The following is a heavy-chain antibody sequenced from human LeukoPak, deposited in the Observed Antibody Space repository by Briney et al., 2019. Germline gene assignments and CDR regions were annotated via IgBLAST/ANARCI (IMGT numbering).Heavy chain of an antibody. Sequence: GGSLRLSCAASGFTVSSNYMSWVRQAPGKGLEWVSVIYSGGSTYYADSVKGRFTISRDNSKNTLYLQLNSLRGEDTAVYYCASQTTVKYLFDYWGQGTLVTVSS. CDR1: GFTVSSNY. CDR2: IYSGGST. J-gene: IGHJ4*02. V-gene: IGHV3-53*01. CDR3: ASQTTVKYLFDY. D-gene: IGHD4-17*01.